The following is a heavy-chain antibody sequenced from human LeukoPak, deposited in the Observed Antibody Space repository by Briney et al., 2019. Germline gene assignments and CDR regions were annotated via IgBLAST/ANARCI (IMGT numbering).Heavy chain of an antibody. D-gene: IGHD4-11*01. V-gene: IGHV5-51*01. Sequence: GESLKISCKGSGYSFTSYWIGWVRQMPGKGLEWMGIIYLGDSDTRYSPSFQGQVTISADKSISTAYLQWSSLKASDTAMYYCARHFSPYSNTYYYYGMDVWGQGTTVTVSS. CDR1: GYSFTSYW. CDR2: IYLGDSDT. CDR3: ARHFSPYSNTYYYYGMDV. J-gene: IGHJ6*02.